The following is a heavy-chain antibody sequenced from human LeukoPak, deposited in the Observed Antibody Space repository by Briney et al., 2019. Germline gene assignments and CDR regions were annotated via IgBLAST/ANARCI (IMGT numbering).Heavy chain of an antibody. Sequence: ASVKVSCKASGYTFTSYGISRVRQAPGQGLEWMGWISAYNGNTNYAQKLQGRVTMTTDTSTSTAYMELRSLRSDDTAVYYCARVATMYYYDSSGYLFDYWGQGTLVTVSS. V-gene: IGHV1-18*01. CDR2: ISAYNGNT. CDR3: ARVATMYYYDSSGYLFDY. D-gene: IGHD3-22*01. CDR1: GYTFTSYG. J-gene: IGHJ4*02.